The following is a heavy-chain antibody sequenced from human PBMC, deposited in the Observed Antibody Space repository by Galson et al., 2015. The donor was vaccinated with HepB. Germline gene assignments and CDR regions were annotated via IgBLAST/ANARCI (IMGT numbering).Heavy chain of an antibody. CDR3: ARERYCGGDCPVYYFDY. CDR1: GGTFSSYA. CDR2: IIPIFGTA. D-gene: IGHD2-21*01. Sequence: SVKVSCKAPGGTFSSYAISWVRQAPGQGLEWMGGIIPIFGTANYAQKFQGRVTITADKSTSTAYMELSSLRSEDTAVYYCARERYCGGDCPVYYFDYWGQGTLVTVSS. V-gene: IGHV1-69*06. J-gene: IGHJ4*02.